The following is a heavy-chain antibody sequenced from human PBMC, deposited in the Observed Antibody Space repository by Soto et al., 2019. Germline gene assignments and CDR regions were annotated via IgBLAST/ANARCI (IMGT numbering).Heavy chain of an antibody. D-gene: IGHD3-22*01. CDR1: GFTFSSYG. Sequence: GGSLRLSCAAAGFTFSSYGRHWVRQAPGKGLEWVAVIWYDGSNKYYADSVKGRFTISRDNSKNTLYLQMNSLRAEDTAVYHCSRDTLGGPIETYYYDSSGYNTFDYWGQGTLVTVSS. CDR3: SRDTLGGPIETYYYDSSGYNTFDY. J-gene: IGHJ4*02. V-gene: IGHV3-33*01. CDR2: IWYDGSNK.